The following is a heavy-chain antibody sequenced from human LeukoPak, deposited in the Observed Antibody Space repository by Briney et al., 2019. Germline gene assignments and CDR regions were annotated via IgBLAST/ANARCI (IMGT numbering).Heavy chain of an antibody. CDR3: ARQPSSGWYVGY. V-gene: IGHV4-39*01. CDR2: IYYSGST. J-gene: IGHJ4*02. Sequence: PSETLSLTCTVSGGSISSYYWGWIRQPPGKGLEWIGSIYYSGSTYYNPSLTSRVTISVDTSKNQFSLKLSSVTAADTAVYYCARQPSSGWYVGYWGQGTLVTVSS. CDR1: GGSISSYY. D-gene: IGHD6-19*01.